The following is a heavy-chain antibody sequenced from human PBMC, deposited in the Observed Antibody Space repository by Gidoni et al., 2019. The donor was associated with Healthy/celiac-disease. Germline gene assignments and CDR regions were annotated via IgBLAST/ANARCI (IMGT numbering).Heavy chain of an antibody. CDR3: ARASPSELRYFDWLLSPFDY. CDR2: ISYDGSNK. D-gene: IGHD3-9*01. J-gene: IGHJ4*02. Sequence: QVQLVESGGGVVQPGRSLRLSCAASGFTFSSYAMHWVRQAPGKGLEWVAVISYDGSNKYYADSVKGRFTISRDNSKNTLYLQMNSLRAEDTAVYYCARASPSELRYFDWLLSPFDYWGQGTLVTVSS. CDR1: GFTFSSYA. V-gene: IGHV3-30-3*01.